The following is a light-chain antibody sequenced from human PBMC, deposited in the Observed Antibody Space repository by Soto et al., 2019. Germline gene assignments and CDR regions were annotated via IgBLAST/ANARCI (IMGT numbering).Light chain of an antibody. J-gene: IGKJ1*01. CDR2: GAS. CDR3: QQYGSSPRA. Sequence: EIVLTQSPVTLSLSPGERATLSCRASQSVGSDYLVWYQQKPGQAPRILIFGASGRATGIPDRFSGSGSGTDFTLTISRLEPEDFAVYYCQQYGSSPRAFGQGTKVDIK. V-gene: IGKV3-20*01. CDR1: QSVGSDY.